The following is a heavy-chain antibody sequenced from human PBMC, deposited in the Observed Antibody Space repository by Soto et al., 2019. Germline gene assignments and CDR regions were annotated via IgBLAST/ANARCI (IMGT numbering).Heavy chain of an antibody. Sequence: SETLSLTCTVSGGSISSYYWSWIRQPPGKGLEWIGYIHYSGSTKYNPSLRSRVTISVDTSKNQFFLKLSSVTASDTAVYYCARQDSSSWYWVYGMDVWGQGTTVTVSS. CDR3: ARQDSSSWYWVYGMDV. D-gene: IGHD6-13*01. CDR1: GGSISSYY. J-gene: IGHJ6*02. V-gene: IGHV4-59*08. CDR2: IHYSGST.